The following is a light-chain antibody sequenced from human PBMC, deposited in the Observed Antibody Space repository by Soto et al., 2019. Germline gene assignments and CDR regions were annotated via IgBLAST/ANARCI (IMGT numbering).Light chain of an antibody. J-gene: IGKJ5*01. CDR2: GAS. CDR1: QSVSRSY. CDR3: QQYGSSRPIT. Sequence: EIVLTQSPGTLSLSPGERATLSCRASQSVSRSYLAWYQQKPGQAPRLLIYGASSRATGIPDRFSGSGSGTDFTLTISRLEPEDFAVYYCQQYGSSRPITFGQGTRLEIK. V-gene: IGKV3-20*01.